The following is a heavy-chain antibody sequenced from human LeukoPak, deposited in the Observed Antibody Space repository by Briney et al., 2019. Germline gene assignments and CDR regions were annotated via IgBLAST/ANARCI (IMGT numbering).Heavy chain of an antibody. D-gene: IGHD6-13*01. J-gene: IGHJ4*02. Sequence: SQTLSLTCTVSGGSISSGGYYWSWIRQPPGKGRGWIGYIYHSGSTYYNPSLKSRVTISVDRSKNQFSLKLSSVTAADTAVYYCASAHEIAAAGPLFDYWGQGTLVTVSS. CDR3: ASAHEIAAAGPLFDY. V-gene: IGHV4-30-2*01. CDR1: GGSISSGGYY. CDR2: IYHSGST.